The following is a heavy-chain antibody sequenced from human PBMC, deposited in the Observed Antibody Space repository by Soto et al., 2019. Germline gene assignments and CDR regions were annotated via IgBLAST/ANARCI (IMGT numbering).Heavy chain of an antibody. Sequence: QVQLVESGGGVVQPGRSLRISCAASGFTVSSYGMHWVRQAPGKGLEWVAVISRDGGTKYYADSVKGRFTISRDNSRNTLFLEMNSLRGDDMAVYYCTGEVASGYWGQGTLVTVSS. CDR2: ISRDGGTK. V-gene: IGHV3-30*03. CDR1: GFTVSSYG. J-gene: IGHJ4*02. CDR3: TGEVASGY. D-gene: IGHD2-8*02.